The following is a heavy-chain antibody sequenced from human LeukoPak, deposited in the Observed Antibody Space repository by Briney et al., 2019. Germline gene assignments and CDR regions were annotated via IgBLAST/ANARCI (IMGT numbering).Heavy chain of an antibody. J-gene: IGHJ4*02. D-gene: IGHD6-19*01. CDR2: KRSYGSDE. V-gene: IGHV3-30*02. CDR3: AKDRRYSTGWYATDC. Sequence: PGGSLRLSCAASGFSFSSYGMHWVRQAPGKGLEWVAFKRSYGSDEFYADSVRGRFTISRDNKNTLYLRMNRLRSEDTAIYYCAKDRRYSTGWYATDCWGQGTLVTVSS. CDR1: GFSFSSYG.